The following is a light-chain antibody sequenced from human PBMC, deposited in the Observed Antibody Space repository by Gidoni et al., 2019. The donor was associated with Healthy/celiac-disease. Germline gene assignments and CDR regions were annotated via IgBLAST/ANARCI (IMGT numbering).Light chain of an antibody. CDR1: SSNIGAGYD. V-gene: IGLV1-40*01. Sequence: QSVLTQPPSVSGAPGQPVTISCTGSSSNIGAGYDVHWYQQLPGTAPKLLIYGNSNRPSVVPDRFSGSKSGTSASLAITGLQAEDEADYYCQSYDSSLSGRVFGTGTKVTVL. CDR3: QSYDSSLSGRV. CDR2: GNS. J-gene: IGLJ1*01.